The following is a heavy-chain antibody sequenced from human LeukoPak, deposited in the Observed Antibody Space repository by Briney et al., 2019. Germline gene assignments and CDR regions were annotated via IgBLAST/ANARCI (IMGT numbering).Heavy chain of an antibody. CDR1: GDSVTGYY. J-gene: IGHJ4*02. Sequence: SETLSLTCTVFGDSVTGYYLNWVRQPPGKGLEWIGHIYKIGTTNYNPSLKSRLTISADTSKNQFSLKLRSVTAADTAVYYCVIGVGWQPNYWGQGALVTVSS. D-gene: IGHD2-15*01. V-gene: IGHV4-59*02. CDR3: VIGVGWQPNY. CDR2: IYKIGTT.